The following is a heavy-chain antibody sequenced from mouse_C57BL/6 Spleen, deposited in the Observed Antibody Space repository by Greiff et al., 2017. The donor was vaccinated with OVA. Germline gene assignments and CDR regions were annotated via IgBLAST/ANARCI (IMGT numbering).Heavy chain of an antibody. V-gene: IGHV3-8*01. J-gene: IGHJ1*03. CDR2: ISYSGST. Sequence: DVKLVESGPGLAKPSQTLSLTCSVTGYSITSDYWNWIRKFPGNKLEYMGYISYSGSTYYNPSLKSRISITRDTSKNQYYLQLNSVTTEDTATYYCARYRIYYYGSSPYWYFDVWGTGTTVTVSS. D-gene: IGHD1-1*01. CDR1: GYSITSDY. CDR3: ARYRIYYYGSSPYWYFDV.